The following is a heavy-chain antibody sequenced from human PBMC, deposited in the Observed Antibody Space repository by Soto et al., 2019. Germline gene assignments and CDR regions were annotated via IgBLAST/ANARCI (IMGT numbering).Heavy chain of an antibody. V-gene: IGHV3-30*18. CDR2: ISYDGSNK. D-gene: IGHD2-2*01. Sequence: QVQLVESGGGVVQPGRSLRLSCAASGFTFSSYGMHWVRQAPGKGLEWVAVISYDGSNKYYADSVKGRFTIPRDNSKNTLYLQMNSLRAEDTAVYYCAKDWGYCSSTSCYPGSFWGQGTLVTVSS. CDR3: AKDWGYCSSTSCYPGSF. J-gene: IGHJ4*02. CDR1: GFTFSSYG.